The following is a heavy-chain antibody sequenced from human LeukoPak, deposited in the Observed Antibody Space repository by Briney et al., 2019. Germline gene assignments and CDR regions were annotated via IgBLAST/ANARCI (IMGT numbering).Heavy chain of an antibody. Sequence: SETLSLTCTVSGGSISSYYWSWLRQPPGKGLEWIGYIYYSGSTNYNPSLKSRVTISVDTSKNQFSLKLSSVTAADTAVYYCARGFRWGSGLTYYYYGMDVWGQGTTVTVSS. CDR2: IYYSGST. J-gene: IGHJ6*02. V-gene: IGHV4-59*01. D-gene: IGHD3-10*01. CDR1: GGSISSYY. CDR3: ARGFRWGSGLTYYYYGMDV.